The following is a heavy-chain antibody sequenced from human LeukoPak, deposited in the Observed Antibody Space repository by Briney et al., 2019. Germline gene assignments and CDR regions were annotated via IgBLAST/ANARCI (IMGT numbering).Heavy chain of an antibody. D-gene: IGHD3-10*01. Sequence: GGSLRLSCAASGFTFSSYGMSWVRQAPGKGLEWVSYISGSGITIYYADSVKGRFTTSRDNAKNSLYLQVNSLRDEDTAVYYCARGDTMIRGVIIWSLDYWGQGTLVTVSS. V-gene: IGHV3-48*02. CDR2: ISGSGITI. CDR1: GFTFSSYG. CDR3: ARGDTMIRGVIIWSLDY. J-gene: IGHJ4*02.